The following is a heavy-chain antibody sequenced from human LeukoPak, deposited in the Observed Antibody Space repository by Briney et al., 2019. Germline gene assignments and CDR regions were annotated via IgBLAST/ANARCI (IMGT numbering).Heavy chain of an antibody. D-gene: IGHD3-3*01. J-gene: IGHJ4*02. CDR2: IYYSGST. CDR1: GGSISSSSYY. V-gene: IGHV4-39*01. Sequence: EPSETLSLTCTVSGGSISSSSYYWGWIRQPPGKGLEWIGSIYYSGSTYYNPSLKSRVTISVDTSKSQFSLRLTSVTAADTAVYYCARHVRFLEWLSSYYFDYWGQETLVTVSS. CDR3: ARHVRFLEWLSSYYFDY.